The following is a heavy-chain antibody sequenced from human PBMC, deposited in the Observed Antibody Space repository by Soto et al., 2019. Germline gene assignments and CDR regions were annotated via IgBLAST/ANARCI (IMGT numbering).Heavy chain of an antibody. CDR1: GGSSRPYH. V-gene: IGHV4-34*01. CDR2: FSYSGSL. D-gene: IGHD1-20*01. Sequence: PETLSLTCTVYGGSSRPYHWSWIRQSPGEGLEWIGEFSYSGSLNHSPSLKRRVAVSLDTSTDHFPLTMTSVTAADTGVYFCAGGPRYWSFALWGRGTPVTVSS. J-gene: IGHJ2*01. CDR3: AGGPRYWSFAL.